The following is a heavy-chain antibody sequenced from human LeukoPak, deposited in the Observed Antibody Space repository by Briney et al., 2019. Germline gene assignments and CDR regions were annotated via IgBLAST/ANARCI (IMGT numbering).Heavy chain of an antibody. D-gene: IGHD3-16*02. J-gene: IGHJ4*02. V-gene: IGHV1-8*01. CDR2: MNPNSGNT. CDR3: ARYRKGAMLDY. CDR1: GYTFTSYD. Sequence: ASVKVSCKASGYTFTSYDINWVRQATGQGLEWMGWMNPNSGNTGYAQKLQGRVTMTTDTSTSTAYMELRSLRSDDTAVYYCARYRKGAMLDYWGQGTLVTVSS.